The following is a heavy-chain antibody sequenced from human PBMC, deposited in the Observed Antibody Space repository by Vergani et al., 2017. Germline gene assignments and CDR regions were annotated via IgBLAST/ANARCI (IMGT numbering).Heavy chain of an antibody. CDR3: VSYRSSSGPVSR. D-gene: IGHD6-6*01. V-gene: IGHV4-59*01. CDR2: IYYSGST. Sequence: QVQLQESGPGLVKPSETLFLTCTVSGGSMSSYYWSWIRQPPGKRLEWIGSIYYSGSTNYNPSLKSRLTISLDTSMNQFSLKLSSVTAADSALYYCVSYRSSSGPVSRWGQGTLVTVSS. J-gene: IGHJ4*02. CDR1: GGSMSSYY.